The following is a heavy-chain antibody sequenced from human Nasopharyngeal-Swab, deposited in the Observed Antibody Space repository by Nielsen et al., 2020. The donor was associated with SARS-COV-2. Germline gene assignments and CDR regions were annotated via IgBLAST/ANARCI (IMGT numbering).Heavy chain of an antibody. CDR2: INGDGSST. Sequence: GESLKISCVASGFTFGNYWMHWVRQVPGKGLVWVSHINGDGSSTTYADSVKGRFTISRDNAKNTLYLQMNSLRAEDTAVYYCARERSGGYYFDYWGQGTLVTVFS. D-gene: IGHD2-15*01. CDR3: ARERSGGYYFDY. CDR1: GFTFGNYW. J-gene: IGHJ4*02. V-gene: IGHV3-74*01.